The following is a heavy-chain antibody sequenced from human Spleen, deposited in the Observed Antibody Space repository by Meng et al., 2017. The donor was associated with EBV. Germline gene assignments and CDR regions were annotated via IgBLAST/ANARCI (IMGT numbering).Heavy chain of an antibody. CDR3: ARSPYSGSYYANFDY. D-gene: IGHD1-26*01. CDR2: VYHDGTT. J-gene: IGHJ4*02. Sequence: QGRLRGSGPGLVKHSGALSLTCAVSSGSINSGYWWSWVRQPPGKGLEWIGEVYHDGTTNYSPSLKSRLTISVEKSMNQFSLKLTSVTAADTAVYYCARSPYSGSYYANFDYWGQGVLVTVSS. CDR1: SGSINSGYW. V-gene: IGHV4-4*02.